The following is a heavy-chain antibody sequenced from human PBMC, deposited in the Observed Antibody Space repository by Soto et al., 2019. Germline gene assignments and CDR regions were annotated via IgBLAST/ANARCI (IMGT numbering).Heavy chain of an antibody. Sequence: PGGSLRLSCAASGFTFSSYGMHWVRQAPGKGLEWVAVILYDGSNKYYADSVKGRFTISRDTAKSSVYLQMNSLRAEDTALYFCARASPRGRYFDWLIFPLGHWGQGTLVTVSS. CDR2: ILYDGSNK. J-gene: IGHJ4*02. CDR1: GFTFSSYG. D-gene: IGHD3-9*01. V-gene: IGHV3-30*03. CDR3: ARASPRGRYFDWLIFPLGH.